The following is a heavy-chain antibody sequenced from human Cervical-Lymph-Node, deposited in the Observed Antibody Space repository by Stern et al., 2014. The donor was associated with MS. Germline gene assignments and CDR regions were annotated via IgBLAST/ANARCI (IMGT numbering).Heavy chain of an antibody. CDR1: GFTFKSYT. CDR2: VTYNGTNK. V-gene: IGHV3-30-3*02. D-gene: IGHD5-24*01. Sequence: VQLVESGGGVVQPGRSLRLSCSASGFTFKSYTMQLVRQPPGKGLELVAVVTYNGTNKYYADSVKGRFTISRDNSKNILFLQMNSLRPEDSAVYYCAKYAETFDSWGQGTLVIVSS. J-gene: IGHJ4*02. CDR3: AKYAETFDS.